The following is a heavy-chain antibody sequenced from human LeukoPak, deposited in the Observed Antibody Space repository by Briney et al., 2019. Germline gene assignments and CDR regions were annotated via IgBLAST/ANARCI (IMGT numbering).Heavy chain of an antibody. CDR3: ARTRYYYNSRSYGAPYYFDY. Sequence: SETLSLTCTVSGGSISGGSYYWSWIRQPPGKGPEWIGRIYTSGSTNYDPSLKSRVTISVDTSKNQFSLKLSSVTAADTAVYYCARTRYYYNSRSYGAPYYFDYWGQGTLVTVSS. J-gene: IGHJ4*02. CDR2: IYTSGST. V-gene: IGHV4-61*02. CDR1: GGSISGGSYY. D-gene: IGHD3-10*01.